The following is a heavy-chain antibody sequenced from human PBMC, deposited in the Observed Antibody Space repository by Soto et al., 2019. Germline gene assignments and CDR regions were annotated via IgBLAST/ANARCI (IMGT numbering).Heavy chain of an antibody. CDR1: GGTFSSYA. J-gene: IGHJ5*02. Sequence: ASVKVSCKASGGTFSSYAISWVRQAPGQGLEWMGGIIPIFGTANYAQKFQGRVTITADESTSTAYMELSSLRSEDTAVYYCARAPDCSSTSCPRWFDPWGQGTLVTVSS. CDR2: IIPIFGTA. V-gene: IGHV1-69*13. D-gene: IGHD2-2*01. CDR3: ARAPDCSSTSCPRWFDP.